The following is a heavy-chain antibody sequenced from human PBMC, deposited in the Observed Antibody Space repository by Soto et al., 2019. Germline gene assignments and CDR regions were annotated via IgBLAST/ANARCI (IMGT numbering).Heavy chain of an antibody. CDR2: VTGSGGST. CDR1: GFTFGSYA. V-gene: IGHV3-23*01. J-gene: IGHJ4*02. Sequence: TGGSLRLSCADSGFTFGSYAMSWVRQAPGKGLEWVSAVTGSGGSTYYADSVKGRFTISRDNSKNTLYLQMNSLRAEDTAVYYCGGSSFGINPRSPEDGSGPSDNCGQGTVVTVYS. D-gene: IGHD3-22*01. CDR3: GGSSFGINPRSPEDGSGPSDN.